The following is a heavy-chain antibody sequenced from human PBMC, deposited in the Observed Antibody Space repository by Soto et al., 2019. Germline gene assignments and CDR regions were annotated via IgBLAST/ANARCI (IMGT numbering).Heavy chain of an antibody. CDR2: IWYDGSNK. J-gene: IGHJ4*02. D-gene: IGHD3-22*01. CDR3: ARGGDDYDSSGSFDY. CDR1: GFTFSSYG. Sequence: GGSLRLSCAASGFTFSSYGMHWVRQAPGKGLEWVAVIWYDGSNKYYADSVKGRFTISRDNSKNTLYLQMNSLRAEDTAVYYCARGGDDYDSSGSFDYWGQGTLVTVAS. V-gene: IGHV3-33*01.